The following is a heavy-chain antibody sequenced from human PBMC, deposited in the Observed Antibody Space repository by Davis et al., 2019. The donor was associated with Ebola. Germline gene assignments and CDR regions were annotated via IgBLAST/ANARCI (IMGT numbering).Heavy chain of an antibody. Sequence: ASVKVSCKASGYTFTSYAMHWVRQAPGQRLEWMGWINAGNGNTKYSQKFQGRVTMTTDTSTSTAYMELRSLRSDDTAVYYCARDLSPKGFDYWGQGTLVTVSS. D-gene: IGHD3-3*02. CDR2: INAGNGNT. V-gene: IGHV1-3*01. CDR3: ARDLSPKGFDY. J-gene: IGHJ4*02. CDR1: GYTFTSYA.